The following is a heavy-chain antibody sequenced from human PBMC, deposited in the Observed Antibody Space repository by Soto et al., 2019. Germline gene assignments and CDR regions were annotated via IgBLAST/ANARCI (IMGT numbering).Heavy chain of an antibody. D-gene: IGHD2-8*01. Sequence: QITLKESGPTLVKPTQTLTLTCTFSGFSLSTSGVGVAWIRQPPGKALEWLALIYWDDDKRYTPSLKSRLTIPNDTSKDQVVLTMTNMDPVDTATYFCAHREWGFDYWGQGTLGTVSS. CDR3: AHREWGFDY. CDR1: GFSLSTSGVG. J-gene: IGHJ4*02. V-gene: IGHV2-5*02. CDR2: IYWDDDK.